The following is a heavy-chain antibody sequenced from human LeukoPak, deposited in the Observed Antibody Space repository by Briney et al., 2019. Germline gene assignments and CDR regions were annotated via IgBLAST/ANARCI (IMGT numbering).Heavy chain of an antibody. V-gene: IGHV1-2*04. CDR2: INPNSGGT. CDR1: GYTFTGYY. Sequence: ASVKVSSKASGYTFTGYYMHWVRQAPGQGLEWMGWINPNSGGTNYAQKFQGWVTMTRDTSISTAYMELSRLRSDDTAVYYCARDRAPASSGWVFDTFDIWGQGTMVTVSS. J-gene: IGHJ3*02. CDR3: ARDRAPASSGWVFDTFDI. D-gene: IGHD6-19*01.